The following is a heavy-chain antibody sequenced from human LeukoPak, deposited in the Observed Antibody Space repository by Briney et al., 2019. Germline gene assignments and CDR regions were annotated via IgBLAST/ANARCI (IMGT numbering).Heavy chain of an antibody. D-gene: IGHD6-6*01. Sequence: ASVKVSCKASGYTFTSYDINWVRQATGQGLEWMGWMNPNSGNTGYAQKFQGRVTITRNTSISTAYMELSSLRSEDTAVYYCARGFEYSCSPLDIWGQGTMVTVPS. CDR2: MNPNSGNT. V-gene: IGHV1-8*03. CDR3: ARGFEYSCSPLDI. J-gene: IGHJ3*02. CDR1: GYTFTSYD.